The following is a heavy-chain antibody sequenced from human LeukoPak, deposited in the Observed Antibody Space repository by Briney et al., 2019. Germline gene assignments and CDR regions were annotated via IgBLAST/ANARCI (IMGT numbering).Heavy chain of an antibody. CDR1: GFTFSSYA. V-gene: IGHV3-23*01. D-gene: IGHD4-17*01. CDR3: AKGTTVTTRGVFDC. CDR2: ISGSGGST. J-gene: IGHJ4*02. Sequence: GGALRLSCAASGFTFSSYAMSWVRQAPGKGLEWVSGISGSGGSTYNADSVKGRFTISRDNSKNTLYLQMNSLRAEDTAVYYCAKGTTVTTRGVFDCWGQGALVTVSS.